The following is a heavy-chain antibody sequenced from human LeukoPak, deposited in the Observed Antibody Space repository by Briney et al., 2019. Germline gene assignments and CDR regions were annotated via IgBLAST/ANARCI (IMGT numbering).Heavy chain of an antibody. CDR3: ARGDYYDTRGVYY. CDR2: IYYTGST. V-gene: IGHV4-59*08. Sequence: SETLSLTCTVSGASISSYYWSWIRQPPGKGLEWIGYIYYTGSTNYSPSLKSRVTISVDTSRNQISLKLSPVTAADTAVYYCARGDYYDTRGVYYWGQGTLVTVSS. CDR1: GASISSYY. J-gene: IGHJ4*02. D-gene: IGHD3-22*01.